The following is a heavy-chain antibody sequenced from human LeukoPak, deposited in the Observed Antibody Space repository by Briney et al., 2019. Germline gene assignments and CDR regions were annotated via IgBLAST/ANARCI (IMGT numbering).Heavy chain of an antibody. CDR2: IYYSGST. J-gene: IGHJ4*02. CDR3: ARHERYSSSWLFDY. CDR1: GGSISSYY. V-gene: IGHV4-59*08. D-gene: IGHD6-13*01. Sequence: PSETLSLTCTVSGGSISSYYWSWIRQPPGKGLERIGYIYYSGSTNYNPSLKSRVTISVDTSKNQFSLKLSSVTAADTAVYYCARHERYSSSWLFDYWGQGTLVTVSS.